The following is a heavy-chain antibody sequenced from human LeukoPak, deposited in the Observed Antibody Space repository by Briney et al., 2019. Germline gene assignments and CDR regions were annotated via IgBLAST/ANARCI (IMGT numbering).Heavy chain of an antibody. Sequence: ASVKVSCKASGYTFTSNYMHWVRQAPGQGLEWMGIINPSGGTTIYAQKFQGRVTMTRDTSTSTVYMELSRLRSDDTAEYYCARGRSGSYLNYYYYMDVWGKGTTVTVSS. D-gene: IGHD3-10*01. CDR1: GYTFTSNY. J-gene: IGHJ6*03. V-gene: IGHV1-46*01. CDR2: INPSGGTT. CDR3: ARGRSGSYLNYYYYMDV.